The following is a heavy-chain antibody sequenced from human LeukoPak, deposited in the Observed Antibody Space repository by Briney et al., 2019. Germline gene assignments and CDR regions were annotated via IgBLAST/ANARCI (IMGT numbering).Heavy chain of an antibody. CDR2: ISGDSRYI. CDR3: ARGGIYLTPNAFDI. V-gene: IGHV3-21*01. D-gene: IGHD3-16*02. J-gene: IGHJ3*02. Sequence: GGSLRLSCAASGFTFSSYSMNWVRQAPGKGLEWVSAISGDSRYIYYADSVRGRFTISRDNAENSLYLQMNSLRAEDTAVYYCARGGIYLTPNAFDIWGQGTMVTVSS. CDR1: GFTFSSYS.